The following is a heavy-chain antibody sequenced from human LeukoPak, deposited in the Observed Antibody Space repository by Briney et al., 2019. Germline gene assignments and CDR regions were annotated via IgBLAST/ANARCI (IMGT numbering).Heavy chain of an antibody. CDR1: GFTFSSYE. J-gene: IGHJ6*02. CDR2: ISSSGSTI. V-gene: IGHV3-48*03. CDR3: AREGYDFWSGYYTHYYGMDV. Sequence: GGSLRLSCAASGFTFSSYEMNWVRQAPGKGLEWVSYISSSGSTIYYADSVKGRFTTSRDNAKNSLYLQMNSLRAEDTAVYYCAREGYDFWSGYYTHYYGMDVWGQGTTVTVSS. D-gene: IGHD3-3*01.